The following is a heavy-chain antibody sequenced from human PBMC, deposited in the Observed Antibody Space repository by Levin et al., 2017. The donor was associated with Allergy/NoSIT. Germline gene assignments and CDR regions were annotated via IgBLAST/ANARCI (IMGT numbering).Heavy chain of an antibody. J-gene: IGHJ5*02. D-gene: IGHD3-10*01. CDR1: GGSFSGYY. CDR3: ARVGPYTMVRGVIHSWFDP. CDR2: INHSGST. V-gene: IGHV4-34*01. Sequence: TSGGSLRLSCAVYGGSFSGYYWSWIRQPPGKGLEWIGEINHSGSTNYNPSLKSRVTISVDTSKNQFSLKLSSVTAADTAVYYCARVGPYTMVRGVIHSWFDPWGQGTLVTVSS.